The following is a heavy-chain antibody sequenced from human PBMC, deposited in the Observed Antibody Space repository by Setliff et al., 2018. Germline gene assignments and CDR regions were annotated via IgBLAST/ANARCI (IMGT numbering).Heavy chain of an antibody. CDR2: IDTSSFWI. CDR1: GFTFNTYT. Sequence: GGSLRLSCAASGFTFNTYTMNWIRQAPGQGLEWVSSIDTSSFWIYYADSVKGRFTISRDNAENSLYLQMNRLRAEDTAVYYCARSESCGSTHCSPYDYWGQGTLVTVS. J-gene: IGHJ4*02. V-gene: IGHV3-21*06. D-gene: IGHD2-15*01. CDR3: ARSESCGSTHCSPYDY.